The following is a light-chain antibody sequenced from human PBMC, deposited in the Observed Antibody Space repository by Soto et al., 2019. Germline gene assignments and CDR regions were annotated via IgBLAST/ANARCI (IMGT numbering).Light chain of an antibody. Sequence: DIQWTQSPSLLSASIGDRVTITCRASHYISTFLAWYQQKPGKAPKLLIYEASTLQSGVPSRFSGSGSGTEFTLAISGLLPEDFAAYHCQQLYTLPFTFGQGTRLEIK. CDR2: EAS. J-gene: IGKJ5*01. CDR1: HYISTF. V-gene: IGKV1-9*01. CDR3: QQLYTLPFT.